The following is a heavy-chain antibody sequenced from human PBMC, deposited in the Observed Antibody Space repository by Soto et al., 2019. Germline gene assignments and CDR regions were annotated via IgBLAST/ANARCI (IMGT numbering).Heavy chain of an antibody. CDR1: GFTFSNAW. J-gene: IGHJ6*02. D-gene: IGHD6-6*01. CDR2: IKSKTDGGTT. CDR3: TTGGSSSSTKNFHYYGMDV. Sequence: EVQLVESGGGLVKPGGSLRLSCAASGFTFSNAWMSWVRQAPGKGLEWVGRIKSKTDGGTTDYAAPVKGRFTISRDDSKNTLYLQKNSLKTEDTAVYYCTTGGSSSSTKNFHYYGMDVWGQGTTVTVSS. V-gene: IGHV3-15*01.